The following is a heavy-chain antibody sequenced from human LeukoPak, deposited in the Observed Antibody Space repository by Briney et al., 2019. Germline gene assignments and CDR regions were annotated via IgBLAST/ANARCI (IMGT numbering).Heavy chain of an antibody. Sequence: ASVKVSCKASGYTFTSYGINWVRQATGQGLEWMGWMNPNSGNTGYAQKFQGRVTMTRNTSISTAYMELSSLRSEDTAVYYCARGGMGCSSTSCYQWFDPWGQGTLVTVSS. CDR2: MNPNSGNT. J-gene: IGHJ5*02. V-gene: IGHV1-8*02. CDR1: GYTFTSYG. CDR3: ARGGMGCSSTSCYQWFDP. D-gene: IGHD2-2*01.